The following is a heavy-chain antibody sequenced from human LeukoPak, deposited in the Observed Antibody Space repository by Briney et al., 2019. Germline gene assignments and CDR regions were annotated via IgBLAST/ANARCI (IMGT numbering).Heavy chain of an antibody. J-gene: IGHJ4*02. D-gene: IGHD5-12*01. V-gene: IGHV1-2*02. CDR1: GYTFTDYY. Sequence: ASVKVSCKTSGYTFTDYYMHWVRQAPGQGLEWLGWINPNSGGTNSAQKFQGRVTMTRDTSISTAYMNLSKLRSDDTAVYYCAGVIETEYSGYDPSYYFDYWGQGTLVTVSS. CDR2: INPNSGGT. CDR3: AGVIETEYSGYDPSYYFDY.